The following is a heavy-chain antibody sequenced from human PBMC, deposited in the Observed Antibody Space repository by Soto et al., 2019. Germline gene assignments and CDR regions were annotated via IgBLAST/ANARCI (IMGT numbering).Heavy chain of an antibody. CDR3: ARASHDY. J-gene: IGHJ4*02. CDR1: GGSFSAYY. Sequence: QVQLQQWGAGLLKPSETLSLTCAVYGGSFSAYYWSWIRQPPGKGLEWIGEINHSGSTNYNPSLKSRVTISVDTPKNQFSLKLGSVTAADTAVYYCARASHDYWGQGTLVTVSS. V-gene: IGHV4-34*01. CDR2: INHSGST.